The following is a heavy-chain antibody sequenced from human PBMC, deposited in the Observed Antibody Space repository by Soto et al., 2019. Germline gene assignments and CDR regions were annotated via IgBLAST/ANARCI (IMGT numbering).Heavy chain of an antibody. CDR2: IYYSGRT. CDR1: GGSIAIGGYY. CDR3: ARVKDYYISIDY. D-gene: IGHD3-9*01. V-gene: IGHV4-31*03. J-gene: IGHJ4*02. Sequence: QVQLQESGPGLVKPSQTLSLTCSVSGGSIAIGGYYWSWIRRHPGKGLEWIGYIYYSGRTYYNPSLKSRLTISVDTSKNQFSLRLSSVTAADTAVYYCARVKDYYISIDYWGLGTLVIVSS.